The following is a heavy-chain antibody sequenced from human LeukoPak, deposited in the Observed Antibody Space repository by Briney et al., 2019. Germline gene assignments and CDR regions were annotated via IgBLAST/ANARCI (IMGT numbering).Heavy chain of an antibody. Sequence: SETLSLACTVSGGSISNYYWSWIRQPPGKGLEWIGFIHSNGGANYNASLNSRATISRDASRSQVSLKLTSVTAADTAVYYCASSNLGSLGQFDPWGQGTLVTVSS. D-gene: IGHD3-10*01. V-gene: IGHV4-59*01. J-gene: IGHJ5*02. CDR3: ASSNLGSLGQFDP. CDR1: GGSISNYY. CDR2: IHSNGGA.